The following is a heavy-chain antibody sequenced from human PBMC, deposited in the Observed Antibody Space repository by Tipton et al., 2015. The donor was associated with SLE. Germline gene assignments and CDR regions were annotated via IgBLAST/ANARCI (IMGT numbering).Heavy chain of an antibody. Sequence: SLRFSCAASGFTVSNNYMSWVRQAPGKGLEWVSIIYSVGSTYYGDSVKGRFAISRDNSKNTLYLQMNSLRAEDTAVYYCARDWGLLPGGSYFDYWGQGTLVTVSS. V-gene: IGHV3-66*02. D-gene: IGHD3-22*01. CDR1: GFTVSNNY. CDR2: IYSVGST. J-gene: IGHJ4*02. CDR3: ARDWGLLPGGSYFDY.